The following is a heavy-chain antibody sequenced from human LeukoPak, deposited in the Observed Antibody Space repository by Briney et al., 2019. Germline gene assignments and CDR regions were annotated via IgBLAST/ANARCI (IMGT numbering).Heavy chain of an antibody. J-gene: IGHJ4*02. V-gene: IGHV4-34*01. Sequence: SETLSLTCAVYGGSFSGYYWSWIRQPPGKGLEWIGEINHSGSTNYNPSLRSRVTISVDTSKNQFSLKLSSVTAADTAVYYCARRRRGTTVVPFDYWGQGTLVTVSS. CDR2: INHSGST. CDR1: GGSFSGYY. CDR3: ARRRRGTTVVPFDY. D-gene: IGHD4-23*01.